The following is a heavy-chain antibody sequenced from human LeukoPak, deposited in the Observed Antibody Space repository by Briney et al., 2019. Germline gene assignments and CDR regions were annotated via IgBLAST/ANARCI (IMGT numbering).Heavy chain of an antibody. V-gene: IGHV3-23*01. J-gene: IGHJ4*02. Sequence: GGSLRLSCAASGFTFSSYGMSWVRQAPGKGLEWVSAISGSGDRTYYADSVKGRFTISRDNSKNTLYLQMNSLKTEDTAVYYCTTDKAYLDNWGQGTLVTVSS. CDR1: GFTFSSYG. CDR3: TTDKAYLDN. CDR2: ISGSGDRT.